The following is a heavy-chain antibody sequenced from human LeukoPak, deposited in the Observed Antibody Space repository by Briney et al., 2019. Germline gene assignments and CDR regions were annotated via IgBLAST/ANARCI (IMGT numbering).Heavy chain of an antibody. Sequence: GGSLRLSCAASGFTFSSYGMHWVRQAPGEGLEWVAVISYDGSNKYYADSVKGRFTISRDNSKNTLYLQMNSLRAEDTAVYYCAKELSITIFGVVIPYYYGMDVWGQGTTVTVSS. CDR1: GFTFSSYG. CDR3: AKELSITIFGVVIPYYYGMDV. CDR2: ISYDGSNK. J-gene: IGHJ6*02. D-gene: IGHD3-3*01. V-gene: IGHV3-30*18.